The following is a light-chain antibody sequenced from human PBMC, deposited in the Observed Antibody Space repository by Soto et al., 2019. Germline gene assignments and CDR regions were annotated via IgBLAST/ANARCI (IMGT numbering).Light chain of an antibody. V-gene: IGLV1-44*01. CDR2: RTD. Sequence: QSVLTQPPSASGTPGQRVTISCSGSSSNFGTNTVHWYQQLPGTAPKLLIYRTDQRPAGIPDRFSGSKSGTSASLDISGLQSDDEADYYCTAWDGSLDGRVFGGGTKLTVL. CDR1: SSNFGTNT. CDR3: TAWDGSLDGRV. J-gene: IGLJ3*02.